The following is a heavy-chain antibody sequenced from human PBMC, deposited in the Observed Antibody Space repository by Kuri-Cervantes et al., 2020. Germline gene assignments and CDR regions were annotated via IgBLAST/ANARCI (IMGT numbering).Heavy chain of an antibody. D-gene: IGHD1-14*01. CDR2: ISGSGGST. CDR3: AKDPRTSNWFDP. Sequence: GESLKISCAASGFTFSSYEMNWVRQAPGKGLEWVSAISGSGGSTYYADSVKGRFTISRDNSKNTLYLQMNSLRAEDTAVYYCAKDPRTSNWFDPWGQGTLVTVSS. J-gene: IGHJ5*02. V-gene: IGHV3-23*01. CDR1: GFTFSSYE.